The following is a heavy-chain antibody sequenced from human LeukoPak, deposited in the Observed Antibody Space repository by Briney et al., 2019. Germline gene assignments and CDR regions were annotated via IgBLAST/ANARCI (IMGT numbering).Heavy chain of an antibody. J-gene: IGHJ4*02. Sequence: SSETLSLTCTASGGSISSYYWSWIRQPPGKGLEWIGYIYYSGSTNYNPSLKSRVTISVDASKNQFSLKLSSVTAADTAVYYCARRGYSYGDFDYWGQGTLVTVSS. CDR2: IYYSGST. CDR3: ARRGYSYGDFDY. CDR1: GGSISSYY. V-gene: IGHV4-59*08. D-gene: IGHD5-18*01.